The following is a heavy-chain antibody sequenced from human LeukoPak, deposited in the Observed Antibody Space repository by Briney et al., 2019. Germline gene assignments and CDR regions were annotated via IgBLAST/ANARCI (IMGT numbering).Heavy chain of an antibody. D-gene: IGHD4-17*01. CDR3: ARFYGDVVAEYFQH. CDR2: INTNTGNP. Sequence: GASVKVSCKASGYTFTSYGISWVRQAPGQGLEWMGWINTNTGNPTYAQGFTGRFVFSLDTSVSTAYLQISSLKAEDTAVYYCARFYGDVVAEYFQHWGQGTLVTVSS. J-gene: IGHJ1*01. V-gene: IGHV7-4-1*02. CDR1: GYTFTSYG.